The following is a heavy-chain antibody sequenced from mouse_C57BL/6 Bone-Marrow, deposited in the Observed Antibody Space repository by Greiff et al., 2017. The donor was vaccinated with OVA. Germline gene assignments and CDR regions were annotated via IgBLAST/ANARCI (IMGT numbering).Heavy chain of an antibody. CDR3: AGGNYRAY. CDR1: GFTFSSYG. V-gene: IGHV5-6*01. D-gene: IGHD2-1*01. CDR2: ISSGGSYT. Sequence: EVQLVESGGDLVKPGGSLKLSCAASGFTFSSYGMSWVRQTPDKRLEWVATISSGGSYTYYPDSVKGRFTISRDNAKNTLYLQMSSLKSEDTAMYYCAGGNYRAYWGQGTLVTVSA. J-gene: IGHJ3*01.